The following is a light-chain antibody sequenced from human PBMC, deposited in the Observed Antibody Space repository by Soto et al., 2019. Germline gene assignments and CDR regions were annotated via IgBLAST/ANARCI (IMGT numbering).Light chain of an antibody. CDR1: QSVLYSSNNKNY. CDR3: QQYYSTPRT. V-gene: IGKV4-1*01. J-gene: IGKJ1*01. CDR2: WAS. Sequence: VSLGERATINCKSSQSVLYSSNNKNYLAWYQQKPGQPPKLLIYWASTRKSGVPDRFSGSGSGTDFTLTISSLQAEDVAVYYCQQYYSTPRTFGQGTKVEIK.